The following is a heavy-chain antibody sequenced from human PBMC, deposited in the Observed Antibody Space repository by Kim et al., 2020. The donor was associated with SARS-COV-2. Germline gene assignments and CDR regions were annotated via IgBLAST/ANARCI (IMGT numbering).Heavy chain of an antibody. CDR2: IYYSGST. V-gene: IGHV4-59*01. CDR3: ARGGAKYGSGDAGTFDY. J-gene: IGHJ4*02. Sequence: SETLSLTCTVSGGSISNYYWSWIRQPPGKGLEWIAYIYYSGSTNQNPPLKSRVTLLVDTSKNQFSLKLSSVTAADTAVYYCARGGAKYGSGDAGTFDYWGQVTLVTVSS. CDR1: GGSISNYY. D-gene: IGHD3-10*01.